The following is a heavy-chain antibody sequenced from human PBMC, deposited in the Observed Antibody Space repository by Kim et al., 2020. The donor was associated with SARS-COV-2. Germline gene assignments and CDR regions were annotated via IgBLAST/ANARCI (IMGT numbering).Heavy chain of an antibody. J-gene: IGHJ4*02. V-gene: IGHV4-39*01. Sequence: SETLSLTCTVSGGSISSSSYYWGWIRQPPGKGLEWIGSIYYSGSTSYNPSLKSRVTISVDTSKNQSSLKLSSVTAADTAVYYCARHVRPWDRVVVAANFDYWGQGTLVTVSS. CDR1: GGSISSSSYY. CDR3: ARHVRPWDRVVVAANFDY. D-gene: IGHD2-15*01. CDR2: IYYSGST.